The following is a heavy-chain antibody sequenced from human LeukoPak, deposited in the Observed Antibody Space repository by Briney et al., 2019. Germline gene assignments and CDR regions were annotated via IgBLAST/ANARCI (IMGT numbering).Heavy chain of an antibody. J-gene: IGHJ4*02. CDR3: ARDASNYYDSIHFDN. D-gene: IGHD3-22*01. Sequence: PGGSLRLSCAASGFTFSTYAMHWVRQAPGKGLEWVAFISYGGSNKYYADSVKGRSTISRDNDMDTLYLQMNSLRAEDAAVYYCARDASNYYDSIHFDNWGQGTLVTVSS. CDR2: ISYGGSNK. CDR1: GFTFSTYA. V-gene: IGHV3-30-3*01.